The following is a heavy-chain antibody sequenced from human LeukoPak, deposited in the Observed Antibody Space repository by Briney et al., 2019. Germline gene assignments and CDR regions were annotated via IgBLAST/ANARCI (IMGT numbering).Heavy chain of an antibody. CDR2: IYHSGST. V-gene: IGHV4-38-2*02. D-gene: IGHD1-26*01. CDR3: ARGGVGGRSGFDAFDI. CDR1: GYSISRGYY. Sequence: PSETLSLTCTVSGYSISRGYYWGWIRQPPGKGLEWIGRIYHSGSTYYNPSLKSRVTIPVDTSKNQFSLKLSSVTAADTAVYYCARGGVGGRSGFDAFDIWGQGTMVTVSS. J-gene: IGHJ3*02.